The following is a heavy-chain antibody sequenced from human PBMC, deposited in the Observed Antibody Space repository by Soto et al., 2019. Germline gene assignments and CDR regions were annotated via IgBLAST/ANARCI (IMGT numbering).Heavy chain of an antibody. J-gene: IGHJ6*02. CDR1: GFSFSSYS. Sequence: GRSLRLSCAASGFSFSSYSMNWVLQAPGKGLEWVSSISSSSSYIYYADSVKGRFTISRDNAKNSLYLQMNSLRAEETAVYYCARDSDGSGSWYYYGMDVWGQGTTVTVSS. V-gene: IGHV3-21*01. D-gene: IGHD3-10*01. CDR3: ARDSDGSGSWYYYGMDV. CDR2: ISSSSSYI.